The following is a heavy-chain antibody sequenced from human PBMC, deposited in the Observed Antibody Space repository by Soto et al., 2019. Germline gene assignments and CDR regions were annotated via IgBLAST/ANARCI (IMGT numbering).Heavy chain of an antibody. CDR2: IFDSGST. Sequence: PSETPSLPRTVSGRSLSGGVYPWGWIRQPPGKGLEWIGHIFDSGSTYYNPSLKSRLTISVDTSKNQFSLRLSSVTASDTAVYYCAREIMPLTNDWYFDLWGRGTLVTVSS. CDR1: GRSLSGGVYP. J-gene: IGHJ2*01. D-gene: IGHD2-8*01. CDR3: AREIMPLTNDWYFDL. V-gene: IGHV4-30-4*01.